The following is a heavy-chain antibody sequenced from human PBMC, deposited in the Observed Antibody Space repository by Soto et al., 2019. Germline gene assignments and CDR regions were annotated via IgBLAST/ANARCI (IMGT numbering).Heavy chain of an antibody. CDR2: ISTYNGNT. Sequence: GASVKVSCKASGYTFTSYGISWVRQAPGQGLEWMGWISTYNGNTKYAQKLQGRVTMTTDTSTSTAYMELSSLRHEDTAVYYCAKDGGPAYCNSPGCSAEHFDYWGQGTLVTVSS. CDR1: GYTFTSYG. CDR3: AKDGGPAYCNSPGCSAEHFDY. V-gene: IGHV1-18*01. D-gene: IGHD2-2*01. J-gene: IGHJ4*02.